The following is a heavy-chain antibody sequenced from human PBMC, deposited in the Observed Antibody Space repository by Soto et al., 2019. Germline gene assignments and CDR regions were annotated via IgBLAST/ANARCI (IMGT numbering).Heavy chain of an antibody. CDR2: VYYSGGT. D-gene: IGHD2-8*01. V-gene: IGHV4-39*01. J-gene: IGHJ2*01. Sequence: EPLPLTYGGSVCSIDNSHSFLVWVRQPPGRGLEFLGSVYYSGGTYYNPSLKSRVTVSVDTSKNQVSLRVRSVTVAETAMYYYCTVVSASTPQFYF. CDR3: CTVVSASTPQFYF. CDR1: VCSIDNSHSF.